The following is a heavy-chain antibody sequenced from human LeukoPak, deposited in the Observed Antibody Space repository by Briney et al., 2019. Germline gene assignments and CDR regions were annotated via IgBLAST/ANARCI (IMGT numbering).Heavy chain of an antibody. CDR2: IYYSGST. CDR3: ARDHRNDILTGPSGYYYGMDV. D-gene: IGHD3-9*01. CDR1: GGSINSYY. V-gene: IGHV4-59*01. J-gene: IGHJ6*02. Sequence: SETLSLTCTVSGGSINSYYWSWIRQPPGKGLEWIGYIYYSGSTNYNPSLKSRVTISVDTSKNQFSLKLSSVTAADTAVYYCARDHRNDILTGPSGYYYGMDVWGQGTTVTVSS.